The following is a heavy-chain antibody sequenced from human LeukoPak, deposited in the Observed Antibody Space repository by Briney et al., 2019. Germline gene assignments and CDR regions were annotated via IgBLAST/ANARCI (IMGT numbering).Heavy chain of an antibody. Sequence: GGSLRLSCAASGFTFSSYWMSWVRQAPGKGLEWVANIKQDGSEKYYVDSVKGRFTISRDNAKNSLYLQMNSLRAEDTAVYYCAKALPCTSCYGFDYWGQGTLVTVSS. CDR3: AKALPCTSCYGFDY. V-gene: IGHV3-7*03. J-gene: IGHJ4*02. CDR1: GFTFSSYW. CDR2: IKQDGSEK. D-gene: IGHD2-2*01.